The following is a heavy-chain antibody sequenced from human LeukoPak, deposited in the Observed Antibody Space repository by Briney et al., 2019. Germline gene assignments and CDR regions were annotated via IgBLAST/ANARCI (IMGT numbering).Heavy chain of an antibody. Sequence: GGSLRLSCAASGFTLSSQGMHWVRQAPGKGLEWVAIIWYDGSITQYAESVKGRFTISRDVSKNTLYLQMNSLRAEDTALYYCARITTTALDIWGQGTMVTVSS. CDR3: ARITTTALDI. CDR2: IWYDGSIT. D-gene: IGHD4-4*01. J-gene: IGHJ3*02. V-gene: IGHV3-33*01. CDR1: GFTLSSQG.